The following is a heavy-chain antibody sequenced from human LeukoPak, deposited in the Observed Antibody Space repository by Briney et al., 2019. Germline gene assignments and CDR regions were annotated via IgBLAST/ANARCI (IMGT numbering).Heavy chain of an antibody. D-gene: IGHD6-6*01. CDR3: ARHGPTSSSSGAEYFQH. CDR2: IYYSGST. V-gene: IGHV4-39*01. Sequence: PSETLSLTCTVSGGSISSSSYYWGWIRQPPGKGLEWIGSIYYSGSTYYNPSLKSRVTISVDTSKNQFSLKLSSVTAADTAVYYCARHGPTSSSSGAEYFQHWGQGTLVTVSS. J-gene: IGHJ1*01. CDR1: GGSISSSSYY.